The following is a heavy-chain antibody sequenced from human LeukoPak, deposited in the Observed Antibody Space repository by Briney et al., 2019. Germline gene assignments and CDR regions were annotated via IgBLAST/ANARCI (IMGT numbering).Heavy chain of an antibody. V-gene: IGHV3-23*01. CDR1: GFTFSSYA. CDR3: AKGRNDYKYYFDY. D-gene: IGHD5-24*01. CDR2: ISASGGST. J-gene: IGHJ4*02. Sequence: GGSLRLSCAASGFTFSSYAMSWVRQAPGKGLEWVSLISASGGSTYYADSVRGRFTISRDNSKNTLYLQMSSLRAEDTAVYYCAKGRNDYKYYFDYWGQGTLVTVSS.